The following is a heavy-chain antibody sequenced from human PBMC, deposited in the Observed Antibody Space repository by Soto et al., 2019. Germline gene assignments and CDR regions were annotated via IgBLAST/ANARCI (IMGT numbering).Heavy chain of an antibody. CDR1: GFTFSSYW. CDR3: ARVETCSSTSCYSVFDY. Sequence: EVQLVESGGGLVQPGGSLRLSCAASGFTFSSYWMHWVRQAPGKGLVWVSRINSDGSSTTYADSVKGRFTISRDNAKNRLYLQMNSLRAEDTAVSYCARVETCSSTSCYSVFDYWGQGTLVTVSS. D-gene: IGHD2-2*01. V-gene: IGHV3-74*03. CDR2: INSDGSST. J-gene: IGHJ4*02.